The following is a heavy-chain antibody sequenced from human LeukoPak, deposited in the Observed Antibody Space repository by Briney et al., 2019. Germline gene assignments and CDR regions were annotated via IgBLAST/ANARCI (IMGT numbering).Heavy chain of an antibody. J-gene: IGHJ5*02. CDR3: ARFIAVADTSWFDP. CDR2: IKQDGSEK. CDR1: GFTVSSYW. V-gene: IGHV3-7*03. D-gene: IGHD6-19*01. Sequence: GGSLRLSCAASGFTVSSYWMSWVRQAPGKGLEWVANIKQDGSEKYYVDSVKGRFTISRDNAKNSLYLQMNSLRAEDTAVYYCARFIAVADTSWFDPWGQGTLVTVSS.